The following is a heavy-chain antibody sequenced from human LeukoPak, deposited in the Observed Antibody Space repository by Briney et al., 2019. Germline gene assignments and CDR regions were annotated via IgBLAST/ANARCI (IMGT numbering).Heavy chain of an antibody. V-gene: IGHV1-46*01. J-gene: IGHJ4*02. Sequence: ASVKVSCKASGYTFANYFIHFVRQTPGQGLEWLGAIIPGGGTTAYSQKFQGRLTLTRDTSTNTVYMEVSSLTSEDTAFYYCAREGPPGSHSFYFDYWGQGTLVTVSS. CDR3: AREGPPGSHSFYFDY. CDR2: IIPGGGTT. D-gene: IGHD1-26*01. CDR1: GYTFANYF.